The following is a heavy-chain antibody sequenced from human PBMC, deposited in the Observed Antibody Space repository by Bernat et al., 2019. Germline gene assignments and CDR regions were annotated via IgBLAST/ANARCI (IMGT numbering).Heavy chain of an antibody. CDR3: TRGGMFYFDF. Sequence: EVQLVESGGGLVQPGGSLRLSCAASGSSFSSYTMSWVRQAPGKGLGWVASMKEDGSNIYYVDSVKGRFTISRDNAENSLYLQMNSLRAEDTAVYYCTRGGMFYFDFWGQGILVTVSS. CDR2: MKEDGSNI. D-gene: IGHD3-10*02. CDR1: GSSFSSYT. J-gene: IGHJ4*02. V-gene: IGHV3-7*03.